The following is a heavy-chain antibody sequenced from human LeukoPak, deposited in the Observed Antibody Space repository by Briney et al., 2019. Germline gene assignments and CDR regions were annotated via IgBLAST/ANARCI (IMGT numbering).Heavy chain of an antibody. CDR3: ARESSGGIAVAGTSDWFDP. CDR2: IYTSGST. CDR1: GGSISNYY. D-gene: IGHD6-19*01. Sequence: SETLSLTCTVSGGSISNYYWSWIRQPAGKGLEWIGRIYTSGSTNYNPSLKSRVTMSVDTSKNQFSLKLSSVTAADTAVYYCARESSGGIAVAGTSDWFDPWGQGTLVTVSS. V-gene: IGHV4-4*07. J-gene: IGHJ5*02.